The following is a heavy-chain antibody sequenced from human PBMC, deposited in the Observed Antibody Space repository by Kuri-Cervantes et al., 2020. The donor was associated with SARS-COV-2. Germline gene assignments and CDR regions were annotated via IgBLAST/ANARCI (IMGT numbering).Heavy chain of an antibody. CDR3: ARDRKCSSTSCKSYSAQVFDY. Sequence: SETLSLTCAVYGGSFSGYYWSWIRQPPGKGLEWIGEINHSGSTNYNPSLKSRVTISVDTSKNQFSLQLNSVTPEDTAVYYCARDRKCSSTSCKSYSAQVFDYWGQGTRVTCYS. D-gene: IGHD2-2*01. CDR1: GGSFSGYY. J-gene: IGHJ4*02. CDR2: INHSGST. V-gene: IGHV4-34*01.